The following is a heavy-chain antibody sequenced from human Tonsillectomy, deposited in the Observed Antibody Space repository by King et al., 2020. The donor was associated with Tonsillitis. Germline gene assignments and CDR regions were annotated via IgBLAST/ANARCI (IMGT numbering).Heavy chain of an antibody. CDR2: TSYDGTNI. V-gene: IGHV3-30*18. CDR3: AKDSGSGWKGGMDV. J-gene: IGHJ6*02. CDR1: GFTFSSYG. Sequence: VQLVESGGGVVQPGRSLRLSCAASGFTFSSYGMHWVRQAPGKGLEWVALTSYDGTNIYYADSVKGRFTISRDNSKNTLYLHMNRLRTEDTAVYYCAKDSGSGWKGGMDVWGQGTTVTVSS. D-gene: IGHD6-19*01.